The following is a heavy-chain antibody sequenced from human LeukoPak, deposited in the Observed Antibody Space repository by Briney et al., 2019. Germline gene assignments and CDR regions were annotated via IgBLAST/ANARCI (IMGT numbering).Heavy chain of an antibody. Sequence: GGSLRLSCAASGFIFSDFAMSWVRQAPGKGLERVSGMSASGSHTHSADFVKGRFTISRDNFKNTLYLQMNGLRVEDTAVYYCAKVRSGNNYYVDYWGQGTLVTVSS. CDR1: GFIFSDFA. CDR2: MSASGSHT. CDR3: AKVRSGNNYYVDY. D-gene: IGHD1/OR15-1a*01. V-gene: IGHV3-23*01. J-gene: IGHJ4*02.